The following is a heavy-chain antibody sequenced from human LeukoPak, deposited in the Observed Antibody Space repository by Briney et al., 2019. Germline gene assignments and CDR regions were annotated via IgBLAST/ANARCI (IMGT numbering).Heavy chain of an antibody. Sequence: GGSLRLSCATSGFTFSSYAMSWVRQAPGKGLEWVSAISGSGGSTYYADSVKGRFTISRDNSKNTLYLQMNSLRAEDTAVYYCARDGGSYDFDYWGQGTLVTVSS. CDR2: ISGSGGST. CDR1: GFTFSSYA. V-gene: IGHV3-23*01. D-gene: IGHD1-26*01. J-gene: IGHJ4*02. CDR3: ARDGGSYDFDY.